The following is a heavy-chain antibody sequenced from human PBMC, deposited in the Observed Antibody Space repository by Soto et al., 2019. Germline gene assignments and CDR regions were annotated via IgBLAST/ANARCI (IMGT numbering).Heavy chain of an antibody. Sequence: QVQLVQSGAEVKKPGASVKTSCKASGYTFTRYTMNWVRQAPGQRLEWMGWINPDNGNTKSSQKFQDRVIITRDTSASTAYMDLCSLRSEDTAVYYCARGIATGQLDPWGQGTLVTVSS. CDR2: INPDNGNT. CDR3: ARGIATGQLDP. J-gene: IGHJ5*02. D-gene: IGHD2-15*01. CDR1: GYTFTRYT. V-gene: IGHV1-3*01.